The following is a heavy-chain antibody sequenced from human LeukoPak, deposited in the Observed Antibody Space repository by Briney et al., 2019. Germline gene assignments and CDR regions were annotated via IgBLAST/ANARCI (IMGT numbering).Heavy chain of an antibody. CDR1: GFTFSSYA. CDR3: AKIVDGSGSYYSHDY. CDR2: VSYDGSNK. Sequence: PGRSLRLSCAASGFTFSSYAMHWVRQAPGKGLEWVAVVSYDGSNKYYADSVKGRFTISRDNSKNTLYLQMNSLRAEDTAVYYCAKIVDGSGSYYSHDYWGQGTLVTVSS. V-gene: IGHV3-30-3*02. D-gene: IGHD3-10*01. J-gene: IGHJ4*02.